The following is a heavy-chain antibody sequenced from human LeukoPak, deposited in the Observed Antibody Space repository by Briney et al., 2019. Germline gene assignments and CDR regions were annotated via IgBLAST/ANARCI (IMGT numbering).Heavy chain of an antibody. D-gene: IGHD6-13*01. J-gene: IGHJ3*02. CDR1: GGSIGSYY. CDR3: ARDRYSSSWFDAFDI. V-gene: IGHV4-59*01. Sequence: KASETLSLTCTVSGGSIGSYYWSWIRQPPGKGLEWIGYIYYSGSTNYNPSLKSRVTISVDTSKNQFSLNLNSVTAADTAVYYCARDRYSSSWFDAFDIWGQGTMVTVSS. CDR2: IYYSGST.